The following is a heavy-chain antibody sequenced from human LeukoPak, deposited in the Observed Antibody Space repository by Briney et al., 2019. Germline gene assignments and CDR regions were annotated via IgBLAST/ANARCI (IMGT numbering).Heavy chain of an antibody. J-gene: IGHJ6*03. CDR1: GFNFNRYA. CDR2: IIDNGDTT. CDR3: AKLGGQEIYNYYVGV. V-gene: IGHV3-23*01. D-gene: IGHD3-16*01. Sequence: GGSLRLSCAASGFNFNRYAMSWVRQAPGKGLEWVSGIIDNGDTTYHANSVKGRFTISRDNSKNTLYLQMHSLGAEDTAVYYCAKLGGQEIYNYYVGVWGKGTTVAVSS.